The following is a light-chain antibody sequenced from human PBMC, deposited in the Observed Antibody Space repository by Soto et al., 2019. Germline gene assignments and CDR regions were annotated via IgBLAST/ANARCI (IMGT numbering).Light chain of an antibody. CDR2: WAS. Sequence: DIVMTQSPDSLAVSLGERATINCKSSQSVLYSSNNKNYLAWYQQKPGQPPKLLIYWASTRESGVPDRFSGSGSVTDFTLTISSLQAEDVAVYYCQQYYSTPIHFGPGTKVDIK. CDR1: QSVLYSSNNKNY. CDR3: QQYYSTPIH. J-gene: IGKJ3*01. V-gene: IGKV4-1*01.